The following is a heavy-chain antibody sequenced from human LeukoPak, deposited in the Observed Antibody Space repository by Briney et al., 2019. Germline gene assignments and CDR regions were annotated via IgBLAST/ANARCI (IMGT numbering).Heavy chain of an antibody. V-gene: IGHV5-51*01. D-gene: IGHD3-10*01. J-gene: IGHJ4*02. CDR2: IYPGDSDT. CDR3: ARTYYYGSGSYYNPGH. Sequence: GESLKISCKGSGSSFSTYWIGWVRQMPGKGLEWIGIIYPGDSDTRYSPSFPGHVTISADKSISTAYLQLSSLKASDTAMYYCARTYYYGSGSYYNPGHWGQGTLVTVSS. CDR1: GSSFSTYW.